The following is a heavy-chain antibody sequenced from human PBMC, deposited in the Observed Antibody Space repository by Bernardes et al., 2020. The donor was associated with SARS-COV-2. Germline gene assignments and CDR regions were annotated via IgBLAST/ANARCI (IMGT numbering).Heavy chain of an antibody. V-gene: IGHV3-11*05. D-gene: IGHD5-12*01. Sequence: GGSLRLSCAASGFPFSEYYMSWIRQAPGTGMELVSYISSSGTYTDYADSVEGRFTISRDNGVYALYLQMYTLRAEDTAIYYCARGAPDVAPFDLWGQGTPVTVSS. CDR3: ARGAPDVAPFDL. CDR1: GFPFSEYY. J-gene: IGHJ4*02. CDR2: ISSSGTYT.